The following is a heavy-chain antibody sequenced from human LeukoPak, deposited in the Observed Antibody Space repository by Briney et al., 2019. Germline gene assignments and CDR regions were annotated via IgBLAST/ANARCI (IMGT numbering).Heavy chain of an antibody. D-gene: IGHD6-19*01. CDR2: IIPIFGAT. Sequence: SVTVSCKASGGTFSSYAINWVRQAPGQGLEWMGGIIPIFGATTCAQRFQDRVTIIADESTSTAYMELSSLRSEDTAMYYCARDTVAVAGTFDYWGQGTLVTVSS. J-gene: IGHJ4*02. CDR1: GGTFSSYA. CDR3: ARDTVAVAGTFDY. V-gene: IGHV1-69*13.